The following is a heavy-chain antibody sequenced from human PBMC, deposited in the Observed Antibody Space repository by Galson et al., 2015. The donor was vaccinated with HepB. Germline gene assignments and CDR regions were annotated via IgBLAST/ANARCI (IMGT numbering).Heavy chain of an antibody. Sequence: SLRLSCAASGFTFSRNSFNWVRQAPGKGLEWLSYISSAGTAIYYADSVKGRFTISRDNARNSLYLQMNRLRDEDTAVYSCARDYYGSGSYPFDHWGQGTLVTVSS. D-gene: IGHD3-10*01. CDR3: ARDYYGSGSYPFDH. CDR2: ISSAGTAI. CDR1: GFTFSRNS. J-gene: IGHJ4*02. V-gene: IGHV3-48*02.